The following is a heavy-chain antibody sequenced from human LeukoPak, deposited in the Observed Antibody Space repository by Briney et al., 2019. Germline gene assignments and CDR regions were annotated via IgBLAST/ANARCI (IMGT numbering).Heavy chain of an antibody. CDR1: GGSISSYY. Sequence: SETLSLTCTVSGGSISSYYWSWIRQPPGKGLEWIGYIYYSGSTNYNPSLKSRVTISVDTSKNQFSLKLSSVTAADTAVYYCASQLWFGELFWFDPWGQGTLVTVSS. J-gene: IGHJ5*02. D-gene: IGHD3-10*01. CDR2: IYYSGST. CDR3: ASQLWFGELFWFDP. V-gene: IGHV4-59*01.